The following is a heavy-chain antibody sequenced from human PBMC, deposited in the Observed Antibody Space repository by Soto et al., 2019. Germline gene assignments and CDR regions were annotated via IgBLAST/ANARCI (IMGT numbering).Heavy chain of an antibody. V-gene: IGHV3-33*01. CDR2: IWFDGSNK. Sequence: QVQLVESGGGVVQPGRSLRLSCAASGFIFTNHGWHWVRQAPGKGLEWVAMIWFDGSNKYYADSVKGRFTISRDDSKITQYLQINSLRTEDTAVYYCARARRASGSRAGWFDPWGQGALVPGSS. J-gene: IGHJ5*02. CDR1: GFIFTNHG. CDR3: ARARRASGSRAGWFDP. D-gene: IGHD3-10*01.